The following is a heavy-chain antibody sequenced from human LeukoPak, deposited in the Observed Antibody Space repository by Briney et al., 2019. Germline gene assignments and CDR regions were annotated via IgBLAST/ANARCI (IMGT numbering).Heavy chain of an antibody. Sequence: RGSLRLSCAASGFTFSDYYMTWISQAPGKGLEWVSDISSSSRNTKYADSVKGRFTISRDNAKNSLYLQMNSLRAEDTAVYYCARDLYGNNRVQDYWGQGTLVTVSS. D-gene: IGHD1-14*01. CDR1: GFTFSDYY. CDR3: ARDLYGNNRVQDY. V-gene: IGHV3-11*05. J-gene: IGHJ4*02. CDR2: ISSSSRNT.